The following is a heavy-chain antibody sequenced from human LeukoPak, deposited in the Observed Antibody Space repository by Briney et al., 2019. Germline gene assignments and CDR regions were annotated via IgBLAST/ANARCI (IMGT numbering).Heavy chain of an antibody. CDR1: GGSISSSSYY. D-gene: IGHD3-3*01. J-gene: IGHJ5*02. CDR2: IYYSGST. V-gene: IGHV4-39*01. CDR3: ASLQGFLSLSWFDP. Sequence: PSETLSLTCTVSGGSISSSSYYRGWIRQPPGKGLEWIGSIYYSGSTYYNPSLKSRVTISVDTSKNQFSLKLSSVTAADTAVYYCASLQGFLSLSWFDPWGQGTLVTVSS.